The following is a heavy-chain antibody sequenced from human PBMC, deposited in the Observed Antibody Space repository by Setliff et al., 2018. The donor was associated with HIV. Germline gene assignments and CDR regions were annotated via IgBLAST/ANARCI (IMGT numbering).Heavy chain of an antibody. V-gene: IGHV3-7*01. CDR1: GFTFSTSE. D-gene: IGHD3-3*01. J-gene: IGHJ6*03. CDR2: IKQDGSEK. Sequence: PGGSLRLSCAASGFTFSTSEMSWVRQAPGKGLEWVANIKQDGSEKYYVDSVKGRFTISRDNAKNSLYLQMNSLRVEDTAVHYCARVGIKGGSDFWSGYWRPYYMDVWGKGTTVTVSS. CDR3: ARVGIKGGSDFWSGYWRPYYMDV.